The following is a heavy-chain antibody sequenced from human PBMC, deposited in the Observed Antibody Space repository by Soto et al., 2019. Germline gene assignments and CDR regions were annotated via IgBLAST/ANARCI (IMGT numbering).Heavy chain of an antibody. V-gene: IGHV3-30*18. D-gene: IGHD6-13*01. CDR3: AKVSSSWPFDY. Sequence: PGRSLRLSCAASGFTFSSYGMHWVRQAPGKGLEWVAVISYDGSNKYYADSVKGRFTISRDNSKNTLYLQMNSLRAEDTAVYYCAKVSSSWPFDYWGQGTLVTVSS. J-gene: IGHJ4*02. CDR1: GFTFSSYG. CDR2: ISYDGSNK.